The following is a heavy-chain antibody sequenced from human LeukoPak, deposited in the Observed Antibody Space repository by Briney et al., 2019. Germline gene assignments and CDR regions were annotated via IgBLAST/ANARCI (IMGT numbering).Heavy chain of an antibody. CDR3: ARYGAPLHVEVHFDY. J-gene: IGHJ4*02. CDR2: IYPGDSET. D-gene: IGHD4/OR15-4a*01. Sequence: GESLKISCKGSGYRFAEYWIGWVRQMPGKGLEYMGIIYPGDSETRYSPSFQGQVTFSADKSISTAYLQWSSLKASDTAIYYCARYGAPLHVEVHFDYWGQGTLVTVSS. CDR1: GYRFAEYW. V-gene: IGHV5-51*01.